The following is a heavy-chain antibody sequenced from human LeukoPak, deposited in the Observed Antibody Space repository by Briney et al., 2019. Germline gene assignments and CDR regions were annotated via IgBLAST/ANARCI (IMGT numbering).Heavy chain of an antibody. CDR3: ARLSGEHDAFDI. J-gene: IGHJ3*02. CDR1: GFTFSSYS. CDR2: ISSSSSYI. Sequence: GGSLRLSCAASGFTFSSYSMNWVRQAPGQGLEWVSSISSSSSYIYYADSVKGRFTISRDNAKNSLYLQMNSLRAEDTAVYYCARLSGEHDAFDIWGQGTMVTVSS. V-gene: IGHV3-21*01. D-gene: IGHD3-10*01.